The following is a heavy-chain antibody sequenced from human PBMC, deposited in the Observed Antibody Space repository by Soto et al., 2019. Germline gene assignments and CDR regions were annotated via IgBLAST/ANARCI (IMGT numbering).Heavy chain of an antibody. CDR3: ARGLPPLWFGELLFAF. D-gene: IGHD3-10*01. Sequence: VKVSCKASGYTFTSYYMHWVRQAPGQGLEWMGIINPSGGSTSYAQKFQGRVTMTRDTSTSTVYMELSSLRSEDTAVYFCARGLPPLWFGELLFAFWGQGTLVTVSS. J-gene: IGHJ4*02. CDR2: INPSGGST. V-gene: IGHV1-46*01. CDR1: GYTFTSYY.